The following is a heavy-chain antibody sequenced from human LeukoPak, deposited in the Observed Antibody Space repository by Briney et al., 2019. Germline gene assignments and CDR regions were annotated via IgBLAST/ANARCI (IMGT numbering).Heavy chain of an antibody. CDR2: MNPNSGNK. CDR3: ARGFKQCLVLVY. J-gene: IGHJ4*02. V-gene: IGHV1-8*01. Sequence: GASVKVSCKASGYTFTSYDINWVRQATGQGGEGMGWMNPNSGNKGYAQKCQGRVTMTRNTSISTAYMELSSLRSEDTAVYYCARGFKQCLVLVYWGQGTLVTVSS. CDR1: GYTFTSYD. D-gene: IGHD6-19*01.